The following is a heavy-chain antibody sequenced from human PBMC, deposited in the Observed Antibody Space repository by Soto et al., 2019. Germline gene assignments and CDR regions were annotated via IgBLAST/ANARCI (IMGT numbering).Heavy chain of an antibody. Sequence: QVQLVESGGGVVQPGRSLRLSCAVSGFTFSNYGMNWVRQAPGKGLEWVAVISYEGSNKYYADSVKGRFTISRDNSKNTLYLQMNSLRVEYTAVYFCAITAYERPSYWGQGTLVTVSS. CDR2: ISYEGSNK. CDR1: GFTFSNYG. D-gene: IGHD6-25*01. CDR3: AITAYERPSY. J-gene: IGHJ4*02. V-gene: IGHV3-30*03.